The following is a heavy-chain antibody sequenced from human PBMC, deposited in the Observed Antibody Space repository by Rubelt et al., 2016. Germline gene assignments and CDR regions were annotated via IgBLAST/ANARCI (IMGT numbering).Heavy chain of an antibody. D-gene: IGHD1-26*01. CDR1: GYSFTSYW. J-gene: IGHJ4*02. Sequence: EVQLVQSGAEVKKPGESLRISCKGSGYSFTSYWISWVRQMPGKGLEWMGRIDPSDSYTNYSPAVHGHVTISADKSISTAYLQWSSLKAPDTAMYYCARIVGAFYYFDYRGQGTLVTVSS. CDR3: ARIVGAFYYFDY. V-gene: IGHV5-10-1*01. CDR2: IDPSDSYT.